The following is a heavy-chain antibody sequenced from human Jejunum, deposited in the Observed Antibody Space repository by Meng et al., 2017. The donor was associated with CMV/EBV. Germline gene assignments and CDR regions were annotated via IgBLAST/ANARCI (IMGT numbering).Heavy chain of an antibody. CDR3: ARAARGGATSAQYFQY. CDR2: ISASGLT. Sequence: GFVFSSYAMSWVRQTPGKGLEWVAVISASGLTEYRDSVKGRFTISRDNAKNSLSLQMNSLRAEDTAVYYCARAARGGATSAQYFQYWGQGTLVTVSS. V-gene: IGHV3-23*01. D-gene: IGHD1-26*01. CDR1: GFVFSSYA. J-gene: IGHJ1*01.